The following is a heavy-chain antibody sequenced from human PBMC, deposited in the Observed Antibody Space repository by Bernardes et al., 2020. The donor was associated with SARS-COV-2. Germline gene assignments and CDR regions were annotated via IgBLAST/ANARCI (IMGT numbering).Heavy chain of an antibody. CDR3: ARLAGPTSGPLDY. J-gene: IGHJ4*02. D-gene: IGHD6-25*01. Sequence: GRSLRLSCAASGFTVNINYMTWVRQAPGKGLEWVSIIYIDGNTYYADSVKGRFTISRDNSKNILYLQMNSLRAGDTAVYYCARLAGPTSGPLDYWGQGTLVGVSS. CDR2: IYIDGNT. CDR1: GFTVNINY. V-gene: IGHV3-66*04.